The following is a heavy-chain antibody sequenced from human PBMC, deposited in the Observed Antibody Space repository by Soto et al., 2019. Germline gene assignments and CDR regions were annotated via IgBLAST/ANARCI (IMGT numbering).Heavy chain of an antibody. V-gene: IGHV3-33*01. CDR1: GFTFSSYG. Sequence: QVQLVESGGGVVQPGRSLRLSCAASGFTFSSYGMHWVRQAPGKGLEWVAVIWYDGSSKYYADSVKGRFTISRDNSKNTLYLQMNSLRAEDTAVYYCARDLSSWYFYYYGMDVWGQGTTVTVSS. CDR3: ARDLSSWYFYYYGMDV. J-gene: IGHJ6*02. CDR2: IWYDGSSK. D-gene: IGHD6-13*01.